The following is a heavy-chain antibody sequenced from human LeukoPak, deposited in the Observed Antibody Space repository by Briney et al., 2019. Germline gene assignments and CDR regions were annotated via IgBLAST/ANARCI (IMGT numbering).Heavy chain of an antibody. D-gene: IGHD5-24*01. V-gene: IGHV5-51*01. J-gene: IGHJ4*02. CDR2: TYPRNSDT. CDR3: ARHLDGYNPFDY. Sequence: ESLKISCKGSGYTFTNYWIAWVRQMPGKGLECMGITYPRNSDTRYSPSFQGQVAISADKSVSTAYLQWSSLKASDTAMYYCARHLDGYNPFDYWGQGTLVTVSS. CDR1: GYTFTNYW.